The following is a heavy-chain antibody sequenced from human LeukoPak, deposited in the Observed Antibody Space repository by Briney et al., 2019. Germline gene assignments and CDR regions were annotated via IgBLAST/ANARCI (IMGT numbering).Heavy chain of an antibody. CDR1: GFTFSSYA. J-gene: IGHJ3*02. CDR2: ISGSGGST. V-gene: IGHV3-23*01. CDR3: AKSGGAVPEDAFDI. Sequence: GGSLRLSCPASGFTFSSYAMSWVRQAPGKGLAWVSAISGSGGSTYYADSVKGRFTISRDNSKNTLYLQMNSVRAEATAVYYCAKSGGAVPEDAFDIWGQGTMVTVSS. D-gene: IGHD3-16*01.